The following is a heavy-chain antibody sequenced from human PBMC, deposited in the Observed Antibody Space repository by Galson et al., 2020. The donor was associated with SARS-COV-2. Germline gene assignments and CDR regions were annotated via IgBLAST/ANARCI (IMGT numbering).Heavy chain of an antibody. D-gene: IGHD3-22*01. CDR3: ARQDGITMIVVVENWFDP. CDR2: INPNSGGT. Sequence: ASVKVSCKASGYTFTGYYMHWVRQAPGQGLEWMGWINPNSGGTNYAQKFQGRVTMTRDTPISTAYMELSRLRSDDTAVYYCARQDGITMIVVVENWFDPWGQGTLVTVSS. V-gene: IGHV1-2*02. J-gene: IGHJ5*02. CDR1: GYTFTGYY.